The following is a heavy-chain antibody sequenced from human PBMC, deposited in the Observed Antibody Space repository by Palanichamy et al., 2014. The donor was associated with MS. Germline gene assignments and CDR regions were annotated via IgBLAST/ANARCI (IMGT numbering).Heavy chain of an antibody. CDR3: TTITYYYDSSAVSRVY. CDR1: GFTFSNAW. V-gene: IGHV3-15*07. CDR2: LKAKTDGGTT. D-gene: IGHD3-22*01. J-gene: IGHJ4*02. Sequence: EVQLVESGGGLVKPGGSLRLSCAASGFTFSNAWMNWVRQAPGKGWSGSAVLKAKTDGGTTDYAAPVKGRFTISRDDSKNTLYLQMNSLKTEDTAVYYCTTITYYYDSSAVSRVYWGQGTLVTVSS.